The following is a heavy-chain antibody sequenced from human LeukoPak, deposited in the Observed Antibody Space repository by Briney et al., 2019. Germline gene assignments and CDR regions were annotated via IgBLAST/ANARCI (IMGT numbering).Heavy chain of an antibody. V-gene: IGHV3-20*04. J-gene: IGHJ4*02. CDR3: ARRAMRLGELSLKGTFDY. Sequence: GGSLRLSCAASGFTFGDSGMSWVRQVPGKGLEWVSGISSNGGSTGYADSVKGRFTISRDNAKNSLYLQMNSLRAEDTALYYCARRAMRLGELSLKGTFDYWGQGTQVTVSS. CDR1: GFTFGDSG. D-gene: IGHD3-16*02. CDR2: ISSNGGST.